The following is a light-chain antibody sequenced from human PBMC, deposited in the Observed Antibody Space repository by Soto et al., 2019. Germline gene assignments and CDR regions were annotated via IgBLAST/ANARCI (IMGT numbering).Light chain of an antibody. CDR3: HKYNSAPRT. V-gene: IGKV1-27*01. J-gene: IGKJ4*01. CDR1: QDISNY. Sequence: DIQMTQSPSSLSASVGDRVTITCRASQDISNYLAWYQQKPGKVPKLLIYAASTLQSGVPSRFSGSGSGTDFTLTISSLQPEDVATYYCHKYNSAPRTFVGGTKVEIK. CDR2: AAS.